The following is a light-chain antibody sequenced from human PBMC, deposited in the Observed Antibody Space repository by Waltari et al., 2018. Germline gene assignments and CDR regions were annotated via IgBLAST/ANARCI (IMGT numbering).Light chain of an antibody. Sequence: SASQTITGSWLTLFQQKPGQPPRLLIYGASTRVTGIPDRFSGSGSGTDFTLTISRLEPEDFAVYYCQQYDASSVTFGGGTKVEIK. CDR1: QTITGSW. CDR2: GAS. CDR3: QQYDASSVT. V-gene: IGKV3-20*01. J-gene: IGKJ4*01.